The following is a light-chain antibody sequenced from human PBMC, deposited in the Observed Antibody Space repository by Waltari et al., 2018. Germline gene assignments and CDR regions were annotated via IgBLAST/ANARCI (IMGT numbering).Light chain of an antibody. CDR2: AAS. V-gene: IGKV1-39*01. CDR3: QQSHSTPPET. Sequence: DIQMTQSTSSLSASVGDRVTITCRASQSISSYLNWYQQKPGKAPKLLIYAASSLQSGVPSRFSGSGSGTDFTLTISSLQPEDFATYYCQQSHSTPPETFGQWTKVEIK. J-gene: IGKJ1*01. CDR1: QSISSY.